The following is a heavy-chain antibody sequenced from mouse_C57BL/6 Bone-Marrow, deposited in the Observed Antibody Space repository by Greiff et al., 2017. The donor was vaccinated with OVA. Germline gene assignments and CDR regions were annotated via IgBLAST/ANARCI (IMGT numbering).Heavy chain of an antibody. V-gene: IGHV5-4*03. CDR3: ARGSLAWFAY. CDR2: ISDGGSYT. D-gene: IGHD6-5*01. CDR1: GFTFSSYA. J-gene: IGHJ3*01. Sequence: EVKLVESGGGLVKPGGSLKLSCAASGFTFSSYAMSWVRQTPEKRLEWVATISDGGSYTYYPDNVKGRFTISRDNAKNNLYLQMSHLKSEDTAMYYCARGSLAWFAYWGQGTLVTVSA.